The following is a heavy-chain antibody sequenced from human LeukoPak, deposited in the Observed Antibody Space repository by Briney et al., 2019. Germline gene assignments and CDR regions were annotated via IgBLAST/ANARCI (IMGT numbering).Heavy chain of an antibody. CDR3: ARALRTSYCSGGSCPLYYFDY. V-gene: IGHV4-59*01. D-gene: IGHD2-15*01. Sequence: SETLSLTCTVSGGSISSYYWSWIRQPPGKGLEWIGYIYYSGSTNYNPSLKSRVTISVDTSKNQFSLKLSSVTAADTAVYYCARALRTSYCSGGSCPLYYFDYWGQGTLVTVSS. CDR1: GGSISSYY. CDR2: IYYSGST. J-gene: IGHJ4*02.